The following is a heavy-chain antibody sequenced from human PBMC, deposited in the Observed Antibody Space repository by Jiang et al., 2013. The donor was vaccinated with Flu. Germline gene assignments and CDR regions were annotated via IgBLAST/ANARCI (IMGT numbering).Heavy chain of an antibody. CDR2: ISYDGSKK. CDR3: AKDRWATYSDTSPYYGGTLDY. D-gene: IGHD3-22*01. J-gene: IGHJ4*02. Sequence: VQLLESGGSVVQPGKSLRLPCAASGFTFSNYDMHWVRQAPGKGLGWVALISYDGSKKYYADSVKGRFTISRDDSKNTLYLEMNSLRAEDTAVYYCAKDRWATYSDTSPYYGGTLDYWGQGTLVTVSS. CDR1: GFTFSNYD. V-gene: IGHV3-30*18.